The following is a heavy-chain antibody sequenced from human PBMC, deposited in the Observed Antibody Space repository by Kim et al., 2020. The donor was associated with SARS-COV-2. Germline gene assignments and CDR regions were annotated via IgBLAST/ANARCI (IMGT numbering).Heavy chain of an antibody. CDR1: GFTFSSYS. CDR3: ASETMIANDAFDI. Sequence: GGSLRLSCAASGFTFSSYSMNWVRQAPGKGLEWVSSISSSSSYIYYADSVKGRFTISRDNAKNSLYLQMNSLRAEDTAVYYCASETMIANDAFDIWGQGTMVTVSS. D-gene: IGHD3-22*01. CDR2: ISSSSSYI. V-gene: IGHV3-21*01. J-gene: IGHJ3*02.